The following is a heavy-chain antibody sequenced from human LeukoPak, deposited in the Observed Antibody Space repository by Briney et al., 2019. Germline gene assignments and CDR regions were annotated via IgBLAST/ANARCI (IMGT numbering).Heavy chain of an antibody. CDR1: GGSISTYY. CDR2: VYYSGGT. Sequence: SETLSLTCTVSGGSISTYYWSWIRQPPGKGLEWIGYVYYSGGTNYNPSLKSRVTMSVDTSKNQFSLKLSSVTAADTAVYFCARAVAWSYFDYWGQGTLVTVSS. V-gene: IGHV4-59*08. CDR3: ARAVAWSYFDY. J-gene: IGHJ4*02. D-gene: IGHD3-3*01.